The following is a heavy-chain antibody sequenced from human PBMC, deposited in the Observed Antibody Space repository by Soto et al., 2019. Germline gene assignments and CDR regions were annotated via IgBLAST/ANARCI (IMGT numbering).Heavy chain of an antibody. D-gene: IGHD3-22*01. V-gene: IGHV4-59*08. Sequence: QVQLQESGPGLVKPSETLSLTCTVSGGSISSYYWSWIRQPPGKGLEWIGYIYYSGSTNYNPSLKRRVTISVNPSKNQFSLTLSSVTAADTAVYYRARATYYYDSSGYYYDWYFDLWGRGTLVTVSS. CDR2: IYYSGST. CDR1: GGSISSYY. J-gene: IGHJ2*01. CDR3: ARATYYYDSSGYYYDWYFDL.